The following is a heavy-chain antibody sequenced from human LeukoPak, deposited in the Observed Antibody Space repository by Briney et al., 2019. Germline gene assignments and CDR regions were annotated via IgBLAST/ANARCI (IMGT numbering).Heavy chain of an antibody. Sequence: SETLSLTCAVYGGSFSGYYWSWIRQPPGKGLEWIGEINHSGSTNYNPSLKSRVTISVDTSKNQFSLKLSSVTAADTAVYYCARDNIVGAHPAPFDYWGQGTLVTVSS. CDR2: INHSGST. CDR3: ARDNIVGAHPAPFDY. CDR1: GGSFSGYY. V-gene: IGHV4-34*01. D-gene: IGHD1-26*01. J-gene: IGHJ4*02.